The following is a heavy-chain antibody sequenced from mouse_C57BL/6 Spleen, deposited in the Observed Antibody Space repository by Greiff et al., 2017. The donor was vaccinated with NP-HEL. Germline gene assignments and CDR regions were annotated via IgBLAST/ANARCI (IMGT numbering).Heavy chain of an antibody. Sequence: DVKLVESGGGLVKPGGSLKLSCAASGFTFSDYGMHWVRQAPEKGLEWVAYISSGSSTIYYADTVKGRFTISRDNAKNTLFLQMTSLRSEDTAMYYCARPGVRLGPYFDYWGQGTTLTVSS. CDR2: ISSGSSTI. D-gene: IGHD4-1*01. V-gene: IGHV5-17*01. CDR1: GFTFSDYG. J-gene: IGHJ2*01. CDR3: ARPGVRLGPYFDY.